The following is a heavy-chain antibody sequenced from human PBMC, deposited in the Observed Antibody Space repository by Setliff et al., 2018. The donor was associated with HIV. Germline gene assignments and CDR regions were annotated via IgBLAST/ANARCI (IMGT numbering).Heavy chain of an antibody. V-gene: IGHV4-31*03. D-gene: IGHD5-18*01. Sequence: SETLSLTCTVSGGSITSGGYYWSWIRQHPEKGLEWIGYIFYTGNTYHNPSLKSRVTISVDTSKNQFSLELSSVTAADTAVYYCARVGSVIQVTLFGMDVWGQGTTVTVSS. J-gene: IGHJ6*02. CDR2: IFYTGNT. CDR3: ARVGSVIQVTLFGMDV. CDR1: GGSITSGGYY.